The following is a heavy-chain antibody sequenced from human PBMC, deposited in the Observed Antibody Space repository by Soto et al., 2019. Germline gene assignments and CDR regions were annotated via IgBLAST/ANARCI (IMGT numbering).Heavy chain of an antibody. Sequence: GGSLRLSCAASGFTFSSSGMHWVRQAPGKGLEWVAVIWYDGSNKYYADSVKGRFTISRDNSKNTLYLQMNSLGAEDTAVYYCARDITMLRGVISLPDYWGRGTLVIVSS. J-gene: IGHJ4*02. V-gene: IGHV3-33*01. D-gene: IGHD3-10*01. CDR2: IWYDGSNK. CDR1: GFTFSSSG. CDR3: ARDITMLRGVISLPDY.